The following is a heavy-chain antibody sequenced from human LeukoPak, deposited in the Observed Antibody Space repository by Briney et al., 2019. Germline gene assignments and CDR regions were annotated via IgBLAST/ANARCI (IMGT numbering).Heavy chain of an antibody. V-gene: IGHV4-59*01. CDR1: GDSISTYY. CDR2: IYYSGST. Sequence: PSETLSLTCTVSGDSISTYYWSWIRQPPGKGLERIGYIYYSGSTNYNPSLKSRVTISVDTSKNQFSLKLSSVTAADTAVYFCAREPLGYGMDVWGQGTTVTVSS. J-gene: IGHJ6*02. CDR3: AREPLGYGMDV.